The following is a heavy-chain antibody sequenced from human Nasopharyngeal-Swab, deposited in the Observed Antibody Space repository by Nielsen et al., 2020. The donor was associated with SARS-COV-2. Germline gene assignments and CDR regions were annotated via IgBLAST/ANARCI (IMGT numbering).Heavy chain of an antibody. Sequence: ASVKVSCKASGYTFTAYYMHWVRQAPAQGLEWMGRINPNGGATNYAQKFQGRVTMTRDTSISTAYMELNRLTYDDTAVYYCARKTGDRMDWYFDLWGRGTLVSVSS. CDR3: ARKTGDRMDWYFDL. D-gene: IGHD7-27*01. CDR2: INPNGGAT. V-gene: IGHV1-2*06. J-gene: IGHJ2*01. CDR1: GYTFTAYY.